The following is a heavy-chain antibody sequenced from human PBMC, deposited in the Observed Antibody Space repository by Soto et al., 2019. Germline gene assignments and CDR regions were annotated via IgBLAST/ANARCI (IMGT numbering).Heavy chain of an antibody. CDR3: ARDPTVILDYYGMDV. V-gene: IGHV1-3*01. D-gene: IGHD4-17*01. CDR1: GYTFTSYA. J-gene: IGHJ6*02. CDR2: INAGNGNT. Sequence: GASVKVSCKASGYTFTSYAMHWVRQAPGQRLEWMGWINAGNGNTKYSQKFQGRVTITRDTSASTAYMELSSLRSEDTAVYYCARDPTVILDYYGMDVWGQGTTVTVSS.